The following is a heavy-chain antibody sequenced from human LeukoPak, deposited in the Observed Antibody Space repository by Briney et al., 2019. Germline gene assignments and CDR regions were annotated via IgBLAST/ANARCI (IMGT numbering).Heavy chain of an antibody. Sequence: PSETLSLTCTVSGGSISGSYWRWIWQPPGKGLEWIGYIYYSGTTNYNPSLKSRVTISVDTSKNQFSLKLSSVTAADTDVDHCARLPTDSSSDHYWGQGTLVTVSS. J-gene: IGHJ4*02. CDR3: ARLPTDSSSDHY. D-gene: IGHD6-6*01. CDR1: GGSISGSY. V-gene: IGHV4-59*08. CDR2: IYYSGTT.